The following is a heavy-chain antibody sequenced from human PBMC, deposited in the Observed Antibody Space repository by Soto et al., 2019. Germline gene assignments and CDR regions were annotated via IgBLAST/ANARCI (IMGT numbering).Heavy chain of an antibody. Sequence: QVQLVQSGAEVKKPGASVKVSCKASGYTFASYAISWVRQAPGQGLEWMGWINVYNGNTNYAQKLPGRVTMTTDTAASTACMELRSLRSDDTAVSYCARDDPPLFDWGQGTLVTVSS. CDR1: GYTFASYA. D-gene: IGHD3-10*02. CDR3: ARDDPPLFD. CDR2: INVYNGNT. V-gene: IGHV1-18*01. J-gene: IGHJ4*02.